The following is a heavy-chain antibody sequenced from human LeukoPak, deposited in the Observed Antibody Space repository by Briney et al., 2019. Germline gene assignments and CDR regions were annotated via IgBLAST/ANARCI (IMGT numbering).Heavy chain of an antibody. CDR3: AKVSGYTSGWYVDFDC. J-gene: IGHJ4*02. D-gene: IGHD6-19*01. Sequence: HPGGSLRLSCAASGFTFSTYAMNWVRQAPGKGLEWVSGINGGGGSTYYADSVKGRFTISRDNSKNTLYLQMSNLRAEDTAVYYCAKVSGYTSGWYVDFDCWGQGSLVTVSS. V-gene: IGHV3-23*01. CDR2: INGGGGST. CDR1: GFTFSTYA.